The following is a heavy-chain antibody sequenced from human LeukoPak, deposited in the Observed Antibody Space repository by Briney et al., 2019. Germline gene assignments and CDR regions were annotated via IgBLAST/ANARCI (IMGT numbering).Heavy chain of an antibody. CDR2: VSAGGDAT. J-gene: IGHJ4*02. D-gene: IGHD6-19*01. CDR1: GFTFTKYA. CDR3: AKDPDIAVAGTTFDY. V-gene: IGHV3-23*01. Sequence: GGSLRLSCAASGFTFTKYAMSWVRQTPGKGLEWVSGVSAGGDATFYADYVKGRFTVSRDNFKNTMFLQVSSLRAEDTAVYYCAKDPDIAVAGTTFDYWGQGTLVTVSS.